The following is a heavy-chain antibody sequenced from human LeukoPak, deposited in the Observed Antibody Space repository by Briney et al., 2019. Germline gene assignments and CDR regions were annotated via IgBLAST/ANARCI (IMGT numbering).Heavy chain of an antibody. CDR2: IYYTGSA. Sequence: SETLSLTCTVSGGSINSYYWSWIRQPPGKGLEWIGYIYYTGSANYNPSLKSRVTISVDTSKNQFSLKLSSVTAADTAVYYCARDDGYYGSGRSNWYFDLWGRGTLVTVSS. CDR1: GGSINSYY. D-gene: IGHD3-10*01. J-gene: IGHJ2*01. CDR3: ARDDGYYGSGRSNWYFDL. V-gene: IGHV4-59*01.